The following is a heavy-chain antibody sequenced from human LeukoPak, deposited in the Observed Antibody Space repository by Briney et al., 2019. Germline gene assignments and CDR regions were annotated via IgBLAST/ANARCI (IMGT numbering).Heavy chain of an antibody. J-gene: IGHJ4*02. Sequence: ASVKVSCKASGYTFTGYYMHWLRQAPGQGLEWMGRINPNSGGTNYAQKFQGRVTMTRDTSISTAYMELSRLRSDDTAVYYCARFGSSGRSVYFDYWGQGTLVTVSS. V-gene: IGHV1-2*06. CDR2: INPNSGGT. D-gene: IGHD6-19*01. CDR1: GYTFTGYY. CDR3: ARFGSSGRSVYFDY.